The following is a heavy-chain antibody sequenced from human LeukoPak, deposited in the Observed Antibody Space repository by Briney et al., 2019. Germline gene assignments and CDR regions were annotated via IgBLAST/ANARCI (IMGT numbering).Heavy chain of an antibody. Sequence: SETLSLTCTVSGGSISSSSYYWGWIRQPPGKGLEWIGSIYYSGSTYYNPSLKSRATISVDTSKNQFSLKLSSVTAADTAVYYCARRPYDFWSGVDWFDPWGQGTLVTVSS. CDR3: ARRPYDFWSGVDWFDP. CDR1: GGSISSSSYY. V-gene: IGHV4-39*01. D-gene: IGHD3-3*01. J-gene: IGHJ5*02. CDR2: IYYSGST.